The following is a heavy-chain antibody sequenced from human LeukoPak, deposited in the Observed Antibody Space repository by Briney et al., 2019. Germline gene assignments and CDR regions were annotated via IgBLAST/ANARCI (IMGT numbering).Heavy chain of an antibody. D-gene: IGHD3-9*01. CDR2: INPNSGGT. CDR1: GYTFTGYY. CDR3: ARDNRHILTGYSRIGGAFDI. V-gene: IGHV1-2*02. J-gene: IGHJ3*02. Sequence: GASVKVSCKASGYTFTGYYMHWVRQAPGQGLEWMGWINPNSGGTNYAQKFQGRVTMTRDTSISTAYMELSRLRSDDTAVYYCARDNRHILTGYSRIGGAFDIWGQGTMVTVSS.